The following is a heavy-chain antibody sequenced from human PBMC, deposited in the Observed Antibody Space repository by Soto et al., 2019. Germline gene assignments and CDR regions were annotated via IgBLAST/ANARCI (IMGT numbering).Heavy chain of an antibody. Sequence: QVQLQESGPGLVKPSETLSLTCTVSGGSVSSGSYYWSWIRQPPGKGLEWIGYIYYSGSTNYNPSLKIRVTISVDTSKNQFSLKLRFVPAADTAVYCCARALGGRPWELQGDYFDYWGQGTLVTVCS. J-gene: IGHJ4*02. V-gene: IGHV4-61*01. D-gene: IGHD1-26*01. CDR1: GGSVSSGSYY. CDR3: ARALGGRPWELQGDYFDY. CDR2: IYYSGST.